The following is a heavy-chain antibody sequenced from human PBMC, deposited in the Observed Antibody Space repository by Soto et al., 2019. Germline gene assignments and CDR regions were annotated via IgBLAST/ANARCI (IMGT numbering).Heavy chain of an antibody. D-gene: IGHD5-12*01. Sequence: QVQLQQWGAGLLKPSETLSLTCTVNGGSLTGYYWSWIRQPPGKGLEWIGEVKDGGSTNYSPSLRGRVSISADTSKNHFTLRLNCVTAADTAVYFCARGQEGIVATHWDQGALVTVSS. CDR2: VKDGGST. CDR3: ARGQEGIVATH. CDR1: GGSLTGYY. V-gene: IGHV4-34*01. J-gene: IGHJ4*02.